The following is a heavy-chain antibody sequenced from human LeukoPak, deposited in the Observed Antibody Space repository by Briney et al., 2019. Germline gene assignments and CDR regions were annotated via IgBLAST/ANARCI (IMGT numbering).Heavy chain of an antibody. CDR2: INPNSGGI. Sequence: ASVKVSCKASGYTFTDYYMHWVRQAPGQGLEWMGWINPNSGGINYAQKFQGRVTMTRDTSISTAYMELSRLRSDDTAVYYCARSLISGYYPHYWGQGTLVTVSS. J-gene: IGHJ4*02. D-gene: IGHD3-3*01. CDR1: GYTFTDYY. V-gene: IGHV1-2*02. CDR3: ARSLISGYYPHY.